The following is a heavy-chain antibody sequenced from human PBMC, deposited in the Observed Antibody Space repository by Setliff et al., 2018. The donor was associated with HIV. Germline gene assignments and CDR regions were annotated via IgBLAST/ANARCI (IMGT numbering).Heavy chain of an antibody. D-gene: IGHD3-9*01. V-gene: IGHV4-38-2*01. J-gene: IGHJ4*02. Sequence: ETLSLTCDVSGLSVSSGYGWGWVRQPPGKGLEWIGTIYHSGITQYNPSLKGRVTMSVDSSKNQFYLKLSSVTAADTAVYYCTRGDYDILTGSATGSDSWGQGMLVTVSS. CDR2: IYHSGIT. CDR1: GLSVSSGYG. CDR3: TRGDYDILTGSATGSDS.